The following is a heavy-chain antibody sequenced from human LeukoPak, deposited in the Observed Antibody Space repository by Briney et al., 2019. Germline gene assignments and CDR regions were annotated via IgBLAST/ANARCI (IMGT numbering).Heavy chain of an antibody. V-gene: IGHV4-39*02. D-gene: IGHD2-8*01. J-gene: IGHJ4*02. CDR3: TRREGYCSNGICYIFYDY. CDR2: IYYSGST. CDR1: GGTISGSSYY. Sequence: AETLSLTCTVSGGTISGSSYYWGWIRQLPGKGLEWIGSIYYSGSTYYNPSLKSRVTISVDTSKNHFSLKLSSVTAADTAVYYCTRREGYCSNGICYIFYDYWGQGTLVTVSS.